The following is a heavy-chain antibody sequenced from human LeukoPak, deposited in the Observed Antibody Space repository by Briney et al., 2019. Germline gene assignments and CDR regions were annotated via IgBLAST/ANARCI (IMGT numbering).Heavy chain of an antibody. Sequence: GGSLRLSCAASGFTVSNYYMSCVRQAPGKGLEWVSVIWTDGGTYYADSVRGRFTISRDDSKNTLFLQMDRLRADDTAVYYCARDRAAADPWGQGTLVTVSS. D-gene: IGHD6-13*01. CDR2: IWTDGGT. CDR3: ARDRAAADP. J-gene: IGHJ5*02. CDR1: GFTVSNYY. V-gene: IGHV3-53*01.